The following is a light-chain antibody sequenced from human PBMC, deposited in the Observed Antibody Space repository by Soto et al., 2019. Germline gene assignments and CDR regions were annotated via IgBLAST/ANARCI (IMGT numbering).Light chain of an antibody. CDR2: APS. CDR3: QEDHTAPFT. Sequence: DFQMTQSPSSVSSSVGARVTITCRASRDIKTWLAWYQQKPGKAPKVLTPAPSSLQSGIRSRFSCSRSGTAISLTISSLQPEDFATYYCQEDHTAPFTFGTGTKVDV. CDR1: RDIKTW. J-gene: IGKJ3*01. V-gene: IGKV1-12*01.